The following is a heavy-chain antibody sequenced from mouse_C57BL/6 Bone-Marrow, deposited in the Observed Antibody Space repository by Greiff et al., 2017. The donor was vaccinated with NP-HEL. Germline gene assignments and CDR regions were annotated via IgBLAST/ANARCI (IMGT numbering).Heavy chain of an antibody. J-gene: IGHJ4*01. CDR2: IWSGGST. CDR1: GFSLTSYG. Sequence: VKLMESGPGLVQPSQSLSITCTVSGFSLTSYGVHWVRQSPGKGLEWLGVIWSGGSTDYNAAFISRLSISKDNSKSQVFFKMNSLQADDTAIYYCARNSGAYYYGSSYGYYAMDYWGQGTSVTVSS. D-gene: IGHD1-1*01. V-gene: IGHV2-2*01. CDR3: ARNSGAYYYGSSYGYYAMDY.